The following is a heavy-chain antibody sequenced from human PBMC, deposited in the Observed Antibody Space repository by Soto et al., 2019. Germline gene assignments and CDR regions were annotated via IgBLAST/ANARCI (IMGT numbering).Heavy chain of an antibody. Sequence: SETLSLTCTVSGGSVSSYYWSWIRQSPGKGLEGIGYIYYSGSTKYKPSLKRRGTISLDTSKNQFSLKVSSATAADTAVYYCARHSNRNYGLYYFDYWGLGALVTVSS. CDR3: ARHSNRNYGLYYFDY. D-gene: IGHD4-4*01. CDR1: GGSVSSYY. V-gene: IGHV4-59*08. CDR2: IYYSGST. J-gene: IGHJ4*02.